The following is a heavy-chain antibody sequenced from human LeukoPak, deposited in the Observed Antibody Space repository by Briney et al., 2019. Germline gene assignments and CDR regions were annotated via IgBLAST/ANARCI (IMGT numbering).Heavy chain of an antibody. CDR2: IYQSGST. D-gene: IGHD3-16*02. Sequence: SQTLSLTCAVSGGSISSGGYSWSWIRQPPGKGLEWIGYIYQSGSTYYNPSLESRVTISVDTSKNQISLKLNSVTAADTAVYYCARHHYDYIWGSYRPLYFDYWGQGILVTVSS. CDR3: ARHHYDYIWGSYRPLYFDY. V-gene: IGHV4-30-2*01. CDR1: GGSISSGGYS. J-gene: IGHJ4*02.